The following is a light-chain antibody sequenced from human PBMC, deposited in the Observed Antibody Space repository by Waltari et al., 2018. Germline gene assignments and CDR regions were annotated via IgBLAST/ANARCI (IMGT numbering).Light chain of an antibody. V-gene: IGKV1D-16*01. CDR2: AAS. CDR1: QDISSW. Sequence: DIQMTQSPSSLSASIGDRAIISCRASQDISSWLVWYQQKSDEAPKTLIYAASNLQSGVPSRFSGSGSGTHFTLTISSLQPEDFATYYCQHYDSYPPTFGPGTKVDHK. J-gene: IGKJ3*01. CDR3: QHYDSYPPT.